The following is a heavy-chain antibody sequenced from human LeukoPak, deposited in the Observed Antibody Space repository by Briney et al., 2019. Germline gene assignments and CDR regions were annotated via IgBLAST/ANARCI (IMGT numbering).Heavy chain of an antibody. V-gene: IGHV5-51*01. D-gene: IGHD3-10*01. J-gene: IGHJ4*02. CDR1: GYSFTSYW. CDR3: ARRVTVVRGVTILFDY. Sequence: GESLKISCKGSGYSFTSYWIGWGRQMPGKGLEWMGIIYPGDSDTRYSPSFQGQVTISADKSISTAYLQWRSLKASDTAMYYCARRVTVVRGVTILFDYWGQGTLVTVSS. CDR2: IYPGDSDT.